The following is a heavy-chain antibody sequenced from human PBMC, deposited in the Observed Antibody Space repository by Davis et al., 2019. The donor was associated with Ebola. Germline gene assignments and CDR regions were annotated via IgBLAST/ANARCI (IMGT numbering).Heavy chain of an antibody. CDR2: IWYDGSNK. V-gene: IGHV3-33*06. CDR3: AKDLYSPFRGSFHY. CDR1: GFTFSSYW. J-gene: IGHJ4*02. D-gene: IGHD2-15*01. Sequence: PGGSLRLSCAASGFTFSSYWMSWVRQAPGKGLEWVAVIWYDGSNKYYADSVKGRFTISRDNSKNTLYLQMNSLRAEDTALYYCAKDLYSPFRGSFHYWGQGTLVTVSS.